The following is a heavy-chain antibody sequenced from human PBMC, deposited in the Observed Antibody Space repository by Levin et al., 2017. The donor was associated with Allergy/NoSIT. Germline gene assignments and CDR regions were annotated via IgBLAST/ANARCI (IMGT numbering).Heavy chain of an antibody. CDR2: IERDGSET. Sequence: PTGGSLRLSCAASGFTFTSFWMTWVHQAPGKGLEWVANIERDGSETYYVDSVKGRFTISRDNAKNSVYLQMNSLRVDDTAVYYCAREEGWGYHYGMDVWGQGTTVTVSS. D-gene: IGHD3-16*02. V-gene: IGHV3-7*01. CDR3: AREEGWGYHYGMDV. J-gene: IGHJ6*02. CDR1: GFTFTSFW.